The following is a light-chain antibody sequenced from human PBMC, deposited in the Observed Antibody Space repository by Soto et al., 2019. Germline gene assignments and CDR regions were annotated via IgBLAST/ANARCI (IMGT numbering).Light chain of an antibody. CDR1: SSDVGGHNY. CDR3: SSDTSSTVV. V-gene: IGLV2-14*01. Sequence: QSVLTHPASVSGSPGQSITISCTGTSSDVGGHNYVFWYQQHPGKAPKLMIYDVSNRPSGVSNRFSGSKSGNTASLTISGLQAEDEADYFCSSDTSSTVVFGGGTKLTVL. CDR2: DVS. J-gene: IGLJ2*01.